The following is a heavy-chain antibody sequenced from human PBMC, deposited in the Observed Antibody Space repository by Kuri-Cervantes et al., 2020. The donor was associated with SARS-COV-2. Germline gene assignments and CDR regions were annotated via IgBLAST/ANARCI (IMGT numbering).Heavy chain of an antibody. D-gene: IGHD3-22*01. CDR2: IYYSGST. J-gene: IGHJ5*02. V-gene: IGHV4-59*08. CDR1: GGSISSYY. Sequence: SETLSLTCTVSGGSISSYYWSWIRQPPGKGLEWIGYIYYSGSTNYNPSLKSRVTISVDTSKNQFSLKLSSVTAADTAVYYCASAALMYYYDSSGSTFDPWGQGTLVTVSS. CDR3: ASAALMYYYDSSGSTFDP.